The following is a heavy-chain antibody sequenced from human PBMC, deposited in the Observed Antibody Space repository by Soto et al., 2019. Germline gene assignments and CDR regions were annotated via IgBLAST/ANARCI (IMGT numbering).Heavy chain of an antibody. CDR3: AGEGGHLVLDH. V-gene: IGHV5-51*01. Sequence: GESLKISCMGSGYNFDNYWIGWVRQMPGKGLQWMGIIYPGDSDIIYSPSFQGQVTISADKSMSTAYLQWSSLRASDTAMYYCAGEGGHLVLDHWGQGTLVTVS. J-gene: IGHJ4*02. D-gene: IGHD6-6*01. CDR2: IYPGDSDI. CDR1: GYNFDNYW.